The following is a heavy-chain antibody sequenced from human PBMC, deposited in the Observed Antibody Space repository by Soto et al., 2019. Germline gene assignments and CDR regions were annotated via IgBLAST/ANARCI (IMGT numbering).Heavy chain of an antibody. CDR1: GYSFTSYW. J-gene: IGHJ3*02. V-gene: IGHV5-51*01. Sequence: GESLKISCQGSGYSFTSYWIGWVRQMPGKGLEWMGIIYPGDSDTRYSPSFQGQVTISADKSISTAYLQWSSLKASDTAMYYCARHGWEPNRAFDTWGQGTMVTVSS. D-gene: IGHD1-26*01. CDR3: ARHGWEPNRAFDT. CDR2: IYPGDSDT.